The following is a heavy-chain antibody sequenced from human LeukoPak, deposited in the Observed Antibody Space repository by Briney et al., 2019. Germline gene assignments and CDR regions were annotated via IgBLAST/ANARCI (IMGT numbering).Heavy chain of an antibody. Sequence: GASVKVSCKSSGYKLTSHGISWVRQAPGQGLEWMGWIGPYNGNTKYAQKLQGRVTMTTDTSTSTAYMELRSLRSDDTAVYYCATRGGYCSSTSCYHLNYFDYWGQGTLVTVSS. CDR3: ATRGGYCSSTSCYHLNYFDY. V-gene: IGHV1-18*01. J-gene: IGHJ4*02. CDR1: GYKLTSHG. D-gene: IGHD2-2*01. CDR2: IGPYNGNT.